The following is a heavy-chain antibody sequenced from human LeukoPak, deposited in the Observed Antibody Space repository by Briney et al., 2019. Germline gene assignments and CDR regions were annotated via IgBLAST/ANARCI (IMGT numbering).Heavy chain of an antibody. CDR2: INPNSGGT. Sequence: GASVKVSCKASGYTFTGYYMHWVRQAPGQGLEWMGWINPNSGGTNYAQKFQGRVTMTRDTSTSTVYMELSSLRSEDTAVYYCARDFLSDSGDYVLGYWGQGTLVTVSS. CDR3: ARDFLSDSGDYVLGY. D-gene: IGHD4-17*01. CDR1: GYTFTGYY. J-gene: IGHJ4*01. V-gene: IGHV1-2*02.